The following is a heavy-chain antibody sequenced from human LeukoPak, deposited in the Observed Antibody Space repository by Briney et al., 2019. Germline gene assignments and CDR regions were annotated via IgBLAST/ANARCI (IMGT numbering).Heavy chain of an antibody. CDR1: GFTFDDYA. J-gene: IGHJ5*02. Sequence: GGSLRLSCAASGFTFDDYAMHWVRQAPGKGLEWVSGISWNSGSIGYADSVKGRFTISGDNAKNSLYLQMNSLRAEDTALYYCAKASHGTTRYNWFDPWGQGTLVTVSS. V-gene: IGHV3-9*01. D-gene: IGHD1-1*01. CDR2: ISWNSGSI. CDR3: AKASHGTTRYNWFDP.